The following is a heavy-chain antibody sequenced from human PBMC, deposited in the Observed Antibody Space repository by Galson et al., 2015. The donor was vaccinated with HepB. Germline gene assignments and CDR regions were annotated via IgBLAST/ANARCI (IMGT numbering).Heavy chain of an antibody. D-gene: IGHD6-13*01. CDR1: GFTFSSYG. Sequence: LRLSCAASGFTFSSYGMHWVRQAPGKGLEWVAVIWYDGSNKYYADSVKGRFTISRDNSKNTLYLQMNSLRSEDTAVYYCARDLHHPSSSSHYYYYGMDVWGQGTTVTVSS. V-gene: IGHV3-33*01. J-gene: IGHJ6*02. CDR2: IWYDGSNK. CDR3: ARDLHHPSSSSHYYYYGMDV.